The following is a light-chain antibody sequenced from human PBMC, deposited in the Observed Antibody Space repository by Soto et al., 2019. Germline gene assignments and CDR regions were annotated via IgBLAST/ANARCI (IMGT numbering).Light chain of an antibody. V-gene: IGKV1-39*01. J-gene: IGKJ5*01. CDR1: QRISNY. Sequence: IQMTQSPPSLSASVGDRVTITCRTSQRISNYLNWYQQKPGEAPKFLIYAASNLQSGVPSRFSGSGSGTDFTLTISNLQPEDFATYYCQQSYLTPPITFGQGTRLEIK. CDR2: AAS. CDR3: QQSYLTPPIT.